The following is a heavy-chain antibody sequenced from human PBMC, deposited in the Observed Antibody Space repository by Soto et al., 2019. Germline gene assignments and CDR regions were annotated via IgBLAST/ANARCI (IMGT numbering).Heavy chain of an antibody. D-gene: IGHD3-10*01. CDR2: ISAYNGNT. J-gene: IGHJ4*02. Sequence: ASVKVSCKASGYTFTSYGISWVRQAPGQGLEWMGWISAYNGNTNYAQKLQGRVTMTTDTSTSTAYMELRSLRSDDTAVYYCARDFTEKVTMVRGVIIRSPGYWGQGTLVTVSS. CDR1: GYTFTSYG. V-gene: IGHV1-18*01. CDR3: ARDFTEKVTMVRGVIIRSPGY.